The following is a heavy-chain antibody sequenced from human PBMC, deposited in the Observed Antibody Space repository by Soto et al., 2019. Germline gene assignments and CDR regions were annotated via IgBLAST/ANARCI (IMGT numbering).Heavy chain of an antibody. D-gene: IGHD3-10*01. Sequence: GGSLRLSCAASGFTFSDHYMDWVRQAPGKGLEWVGRTRNKARSYTTEYAASVNGRFTISRDDSKNSLYLQMNSLETDDTALYYCVRVRGGGTYHFDYWGHGTLVTSPQ. CDR2: TRNKARSYTT. CDR1: GFTFSDHY. J-gene: IGHJ4*01. V-gene: IGHV3-72*01. CDR3: VRVRGGGTYHFDY.